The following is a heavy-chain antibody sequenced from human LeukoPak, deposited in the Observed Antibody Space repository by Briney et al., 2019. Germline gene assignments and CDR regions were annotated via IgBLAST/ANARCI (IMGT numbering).Heavy chain of an antibody. CDR3: AREAYCSSTSCQGYYFDF. Sequence: GGSLRLSXAASGFTFSNYWMSWVRQAPGKGLEWVANIKQDGSEKYYVDSVKGRSTISRDNAKNSLYLQMNSLRAEDTAVYYCAREAYCSSTSCQGYYFDFWGQGTLVTVSS. D-gene: IGHD2-2*01. CDR1: GFTFSNYW. V-gene: IGHV3-7*01. CDR2: IKQDGSEK. J-gene: IGHJ4*02.